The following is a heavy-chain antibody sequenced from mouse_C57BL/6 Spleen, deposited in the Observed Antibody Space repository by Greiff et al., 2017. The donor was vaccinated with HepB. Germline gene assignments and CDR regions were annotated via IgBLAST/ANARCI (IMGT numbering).Heavy chain of an antibody. CDR3: ARGGGRYAMDY. CDR1: GYTFTSYW. V-gene: IGHV1-64*01. J-gene: IGHJ4*01. Sequence: QVQLQQSGAELVKPGASVKLSCKASGYTFTSYWMHWVKQRPGQGLEWIGMIHPNSGSTNYNEKFKSKATLTVDKSSSTAYMQLSSLTSEDSAVYYCARGGGRYAMDYWGQGTSVTVSS. CDR2: IHPNSGST. D-gene: IGHD3-3*01.